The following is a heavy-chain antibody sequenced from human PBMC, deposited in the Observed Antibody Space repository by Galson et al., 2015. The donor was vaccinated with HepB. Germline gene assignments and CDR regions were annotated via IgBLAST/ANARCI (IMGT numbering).Heavy chain of an antibody. CDR3: ARGGGSSARGMDV. J-gene: IGHJ6*02. Sequence: SVKVSCKASGYTFTSYDVSWVRQAPGQGLEWMGWISGSNGDTNYAQKLRGRVTVTTDTSTSTAYMELRSLRSDDTAVYYCARGGGSSARGMDVWGQGTTVTVSS. V-gene: IGHV1-18*04. D-gene: IGHD1-26*01. CDR2: ISGSNGDT. CDR1: GYTFTSYD.